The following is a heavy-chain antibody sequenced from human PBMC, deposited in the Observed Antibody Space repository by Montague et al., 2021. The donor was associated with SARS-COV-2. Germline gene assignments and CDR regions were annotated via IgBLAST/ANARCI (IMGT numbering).Heavy chain of an antibody. V-gene: IGHV3-23*01. CDR3: AKALDCGGFFFESGSDF. CDR1: GFTFGDYA. Sequence: SLRLSCAASGFTFGDYAINWVRQAPGKGLEWVASISGDGATAYYAESVLGRFAISRDNSKNTVLLQMDSLRVKDAAVYYCAKALDCGGFFFESGSDFWGQGTLVTVSS. D-gene: IGHD2-21*01. CDR2: ISGDGATA. J-gene: IGHJ4*02.